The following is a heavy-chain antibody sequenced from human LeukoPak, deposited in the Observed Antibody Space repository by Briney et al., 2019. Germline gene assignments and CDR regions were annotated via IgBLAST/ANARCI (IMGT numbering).Heavy chain of an antibody. CDR2: VYTSGTT. D-gene: IGHD5-12*01. CDR3: ARGTEKTRISGYYSFDH. J-gene: IGHJ4*02. V-gene: IGHV4-4*07. Sequence: SETLSLTCTVSGGSISGYFWTWIRQPAGKELEWIGRVYTSGTTYYNPSLESRVTISLATFNNQFSLRVTSVTAADTAIYYCARGTEKTRISGYYSFDHWGRGLLVTVSS. CDR1: GGSISGYF.